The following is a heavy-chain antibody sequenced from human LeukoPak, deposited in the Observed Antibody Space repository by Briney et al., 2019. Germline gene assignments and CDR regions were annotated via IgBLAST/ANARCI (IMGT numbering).Heavy chain of an antibody. Sequence: PGGSLRLSCAASGFTFSSYSMNWVRQAPGKGLEWVSSISSSSSYIYYADSVKGRFTISRDNAENSLYLQMNSLRAEDTAVYYCARASRARYCSSTSCYGMWGQGTLVTVSS. D-gene: IGHD2-2*01. V-gene: IGHV3-21*01. CDR1: GFTFSSYS. CDR3: ARASRARYCSSTSCYGM. CDR2: ISSSSSYI. J-gene: IGHJ4*02.